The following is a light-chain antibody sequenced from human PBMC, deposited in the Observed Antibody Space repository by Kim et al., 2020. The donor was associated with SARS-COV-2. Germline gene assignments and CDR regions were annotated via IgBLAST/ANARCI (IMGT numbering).Light chain of an antibody. J-gene: IGKJ4*01. V-gene: IGKV3-11*01. CDR1: QSVSTY. CDR2: DAS. CDR3: QQRSKWPLS. Sequence: EIVLTQSPATLSLSPGERATLSCRASQSVSTYLAWYQQKPGQAPRLLIDDASNRATGIPARFSGSGSGTDFTLTISSLEPEDFAVYYCQQRSKWPLSCGGGTKVDIK.